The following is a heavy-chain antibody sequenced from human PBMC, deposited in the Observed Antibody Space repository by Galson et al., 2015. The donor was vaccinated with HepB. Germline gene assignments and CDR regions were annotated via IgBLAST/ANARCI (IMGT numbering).Heavy chain of an antibody. Sequence: SETLSLTCTVSSDSISNYYWNWIRQPAGKGLEWIGRTRTSGSTDYNPSLKSRVTMSVDTSKNQFSLKLNFVTAADTAVYFCARDGGGSGWPDYWGQGTLVTVSS. J-gene: IGHJ4*02. D-gene: IGHD6-19*01. CDR1: SDSISNYY. CDR3: ARDGGGSGWPDY. V-gene: IGHV4-4*07. CDR2: TRTSGST.